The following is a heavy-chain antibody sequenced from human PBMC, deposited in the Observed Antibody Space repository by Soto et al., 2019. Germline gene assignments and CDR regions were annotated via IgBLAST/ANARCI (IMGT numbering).Heavy chain of an antibody. D-gene: IGHD3-16*01. J-gene: IGHJ4*02. CDR2: IYYSGST. CDR3: ARGPLRSYFDY. Sequence: PSETLSLTCTVSGGSVSSGSYYWSWIRQPPGKGLEWIGYIYYSGSTNYNPSLKSRVTISVDTSKNQFSLKLSSVTAADTAVYYCARGPLRSYFDYWGQGTLVTVSS. CDR1: GGSVSSGSYY. V-gene: IGHV4-61*01.